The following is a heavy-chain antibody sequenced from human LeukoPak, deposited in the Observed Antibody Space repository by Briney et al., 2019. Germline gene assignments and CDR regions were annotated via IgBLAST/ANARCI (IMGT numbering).Heavy chain of an antibody. Sequence: PSETLSLTCAVYGGSLSNYYWSWIRQPPEKGLEWIGEINHSGSTKYNPSLKSRVTISVDMSKNQFSLELSSVTAADMAVYYCARGPASGSTFAWFDPWGQGTLVTVSS. D-gene: IGHD3-10*01. J-gene: IGHJ5*02. CDR2: INHSGST. CDR3: ARGPASGSTFAWFDP. V-gene: IGHV4-34*01. CDR1: GGSLSNYY.